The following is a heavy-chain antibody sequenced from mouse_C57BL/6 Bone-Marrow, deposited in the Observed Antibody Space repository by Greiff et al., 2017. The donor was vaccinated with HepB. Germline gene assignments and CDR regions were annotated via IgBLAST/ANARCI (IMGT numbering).Heavy chain of an antibody. V-gene: IGHV2-9-1*01. J-gene: IGHJ2*01. Sequence: VQLQQSGPGLVAPSQSLSITCTVSGFSLTSYAISWVRQPPGKGLEWLGVIWTGGGTTYNSALKSRLSISKDNSKSQVFLKMNSLQTDDTARYYCARGWYFDYWGQGTTLTVSS. CDR3: ARGWYFDY. D-gene: IGHD1-1*02. CDR1: GFSLTSYA. CDR2: IWTGGGT.